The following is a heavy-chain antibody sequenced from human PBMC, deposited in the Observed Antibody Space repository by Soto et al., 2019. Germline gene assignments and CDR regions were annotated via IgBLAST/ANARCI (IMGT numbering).Heavy chain of an antibody. V-gene: IGHV1-69*02. CDR2: IIPILGIA. CDR3: AAEHVYPGLSTGFDY. D-gene: IGHD2-2*01. Sequence: GASVKVSCKASGGTFSSYTISWVRQAPGQGLEWMGRIIPILGIANYAQKFQGRVTITADKSTSTAYMELSSLRSEDTAVYYCAAEHVYPGLSTGFDYWGQGTLVTISS. CDR1: GGTFSSYT. J-gene: IGHJ4*02.